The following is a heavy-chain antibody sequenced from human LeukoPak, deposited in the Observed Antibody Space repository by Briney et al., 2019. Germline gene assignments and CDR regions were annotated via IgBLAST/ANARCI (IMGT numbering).Heavy chain of an antibody. CDR1: GGSISSYY. D-gene: IGHD5-18*01. CDR2: INHSGST. V-gene: IGHV4-34*01. J-gene: IGHJ4*02. Sequence: SETLPPTCTVSGGSISSYYWSWIRQPPGKGLEWIGEINHSGSTNYNPSLKGRVTISVDTSKNQFSLKLSSVTAADTAVYYCARAFRGGYSYGAALDYWGQGTLVTVSS. CDR3: ARAFRGGYSYGAALDY.